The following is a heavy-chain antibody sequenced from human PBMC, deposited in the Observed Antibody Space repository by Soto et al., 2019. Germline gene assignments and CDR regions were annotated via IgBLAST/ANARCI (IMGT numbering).Heavy chain of an antibody. Sequence: GALRLSCAASVFTFSSYSMNWVRQAPGKGLEWVSSISSSSSYIYYADSVKGRFTISRDNAKNSLYLQMNSLRAEDTAVYYCARNQYYYDSTGYYYPRANPDAFDIWGQGTMVTV. D-gene: IGHD3-22*01. CDR1: VFTFSSYS. CDR2: ISSSSSYI. CDR3: ARNQYYYDSTGYYYPRANPDAFDI. V-gene: IGHV3-21*01. J-gene: IGHJ3*02.